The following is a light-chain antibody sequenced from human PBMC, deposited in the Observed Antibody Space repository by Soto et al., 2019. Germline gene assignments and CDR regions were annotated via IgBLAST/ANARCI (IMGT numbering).Light chain of an antibody. CDR2: DVS. CDR3: SSYTSRSTLYV. CDR1: SSDVGGYNY. V-gene: IGLV2-14*01. Sequence: QSALTQPASVSGSPGQSITISCTATSSDVGGYNYVSWYQQHPGKAPKLMIYDVSNRPSGVSNRFSGSKSGNTASLTISGLQAEDEADYYCSSYTSRSTLYVFGTGTKLTVL. J-gene: IGLJ1*01.